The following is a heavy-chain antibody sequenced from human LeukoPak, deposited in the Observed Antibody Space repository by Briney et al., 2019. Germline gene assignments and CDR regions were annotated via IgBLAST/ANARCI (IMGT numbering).Heavy chain of an antibody. Sequence: GGSLRLSCAASGFTFSSYSMNWVRQAPGKGLKWVSSISSSSSYIYYADSVKGRFTISRDNAKNSLYLQMNSLRAEDTAVYYCARDSSNDFWSGYYGAAFDYWGQGTLVTVSS. J-gene: IGHJ4*02. V-gene: IGHV3-21*01. CDR2: ISSSSSYI. CDR1: GFTFSSYS. D-gene: IGHD3-3*01. CDR3: ARDSSNDFWSGYYGAAFDY.